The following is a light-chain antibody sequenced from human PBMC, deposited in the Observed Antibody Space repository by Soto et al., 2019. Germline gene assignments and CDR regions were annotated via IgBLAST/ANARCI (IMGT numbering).Light chain of an antibody. Sequence: DVQMTQSPSSLSASVGDRVTITCRASQSISSYLNWYQQKPGNAPKLLIYKASSLESGVPSRFSGSGSGTEFTLTISSLQADDFATYYCQQYNSYSSLTFGQGTRLETK. CDR1: QSISSY. V-gene: IGKV1-5*03. J-gene: IGKJ5*01. CDR3: QQYNSYSSLT. CDR2: KAS.